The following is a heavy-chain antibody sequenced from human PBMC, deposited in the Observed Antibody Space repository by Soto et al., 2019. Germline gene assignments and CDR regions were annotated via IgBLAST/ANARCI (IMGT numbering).Heavy chain of an antibody. D-gene: IGHD2-15*01. CDR2: IYYSGST. V-gene: IGHV4-59*08. J-gene: IGHJ4*02. CDR1: GGSISSSF. Sequence: QVQLQESGPGLVKPSETLSLTCTVSGGSISSSFWSWVRQPPGKGLEWIGYIYYSGSTNYNPSLKSRVTISVDTSKNQFSLKLSSVTAADTAVYYCARGYCSGGSCYSRFFDYWGQGTLVTVSS. CDR3: ARGYCSGGSCYSRFFDY.